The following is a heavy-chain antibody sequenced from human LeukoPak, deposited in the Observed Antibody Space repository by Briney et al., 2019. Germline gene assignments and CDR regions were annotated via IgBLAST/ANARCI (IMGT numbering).Heavy chain of an antibody. D-gene: IGHD2-8*01. CDR3: ARSAGYCNNGVCFTDYYIDV. CDR1: GYTFTDSY. V-gene: IGHV1-2*06. J-gene: IGHJ6*03. Sequence: ASVKVSCKASGYTFTDSYIHWVRQAPGQGLEWMGRINPNSGDPNYLQNFQGRVTMTRDTSISTAYMEMSSLTSDDTAVYYCARSAGYCNNGVCFTDYYIDVWGTGTTVTVSS. CDR2: INPNSGDP.